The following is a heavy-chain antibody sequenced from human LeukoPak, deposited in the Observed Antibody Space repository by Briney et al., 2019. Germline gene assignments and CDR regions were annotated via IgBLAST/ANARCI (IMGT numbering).Heavy chain of an antibody. D-gene: IGHD3-16*01. V-gene: IGHV3-48*01. CDR2: ISSRSATM. CDR1: GFTFSSYN. Sequence: GGSLRLSCAASGFTFSSYNMNWVRQAPGKGLEWVSYISSRSATMYHADSVKGRFTISRDNAKNSLYLQMNSLRAEDTAVYYCARETNYARFDLWGLGTLVTVSS. CDR3: ARETNYARFDL. J-gene: IGHJ5*02.